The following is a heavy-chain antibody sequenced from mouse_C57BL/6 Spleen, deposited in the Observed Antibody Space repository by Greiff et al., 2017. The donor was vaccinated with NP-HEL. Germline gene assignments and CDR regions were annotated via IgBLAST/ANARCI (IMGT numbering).Heavy chain of an antibody. V-gene: IGHV6-3*01. CDR3: TTEYFDY. CDR1: GFTFSNYW. CDR2: IRLKSDNYAT. J-gene: IGHJ2*01. Sequence: EVQRVESGGGLVQPGGSMKLSCVASGFTFSNYWMNWVRQSPEKGLEWVAQIRLKSDNYATHYAVSVKGRFTISRDESKSSVCLQMNDLRAEDTGVNCCTTEYFDYWGQGTTLTVSS.